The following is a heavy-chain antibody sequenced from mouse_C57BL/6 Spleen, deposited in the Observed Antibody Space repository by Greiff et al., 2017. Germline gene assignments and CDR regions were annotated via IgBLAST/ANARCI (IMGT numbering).Heavy chain of an antibody. Sequence: VQLQQSGAELVKPGASVKLSCKASGYTFTSYWMHWVKQRPGQGLEWIGMIHPNSGSTNYNEKFKSKATLTVDKSSSTAYMQLSSLTSEDSAVYYCARADGYYFSYWGQGTLVTVSA. V-gene: IGHV1-64*01. CDR2: IHPNSGST. J-gene: IGHJ3*01. D-gene: IGHD2-3*01. CDR1: GYTFTSYW. CDR3: ARADGYYFSY.